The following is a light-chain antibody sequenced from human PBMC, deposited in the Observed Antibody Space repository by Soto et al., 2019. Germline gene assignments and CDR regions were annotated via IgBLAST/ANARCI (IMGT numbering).Light chain of an antibody. CDR2: GAS. J-gene: IGKJ4*01. Sequence: EIVLTQSPATLSVSPGERATLSCRASQSVSSYLAWYQQKPGQAPRLLIYGASTRATGIPARFSGSGSGTELTLTISSLESEDFAVYYCQQYNNWPLTFGGGTKVDI. CDR3: QQYNNWPLT. V-gene: IGKV3-15*01. CDR1: QSVSSY.